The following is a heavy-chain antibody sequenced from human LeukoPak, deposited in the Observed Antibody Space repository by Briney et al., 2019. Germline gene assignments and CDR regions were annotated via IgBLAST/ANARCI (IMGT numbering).Heavy chain of an antibody. CDR2: ISYDGCNK. CDR1: GFTFSSYG. Sequence: PGGPLRLSCAASGFTFSSYGMHWLRQAPAKGLAGVAVISYDGCNKYFADSAKGRFTISRDNSKKSLYLQMNSLRAEDTAVYYCAKEDSKIAVAVFYYYYYGMDVWGQGTTVTVSS. J-gene: IGHJ6*02. CDR3: AKEDSKIAVAVFYYYYYGMDV. V-gene: IGHV3-30*18. D-gene: IGHD6-19*01.